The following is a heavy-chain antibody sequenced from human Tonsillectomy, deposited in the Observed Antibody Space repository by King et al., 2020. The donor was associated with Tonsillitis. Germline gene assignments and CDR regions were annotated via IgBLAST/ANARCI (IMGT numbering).Heavy chain of an antibody. D-gene: IGHD6-13*01. CDR2: INNDGSST. J-gene: IGHJ6*02. CDR1: GFTFSSSW. Sequence: VQLVESGGGLVQPGGSLRLSCAASGFTFSSSWKHWVRQAPGEGLVGVSHINNDGSSTNYADSVKGRFTISRDNAKNTVYLQMNSLRAEDTAVYYCARDSSYGLDVWGQGTTVTVSS. V-gene: IGHV3-74*01. CDR3: ARDSSYGLDV.